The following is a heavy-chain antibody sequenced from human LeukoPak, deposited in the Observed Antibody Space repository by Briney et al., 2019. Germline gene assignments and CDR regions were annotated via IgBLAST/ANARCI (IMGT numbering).Heavy chain of an antibody. V-gene: IGHV3-30*02. CDR2: IRYDGSNK. Sequence: GGSLRLSCAASGFTFSSYGMHWVRQAPGKGLEWVAFIRYDGSNKYYADSVKGRFTISRDNSKNTLYLQMNSLRAEDTAVYYCAKAEGIAAAGIDYWGQGTLVTVSS. CDR1: GFTFSSYG. J-gene: IGHJ4*02. CDR3: AKAEGIAAAGIDY. D-gene: IGHD6-13*01.